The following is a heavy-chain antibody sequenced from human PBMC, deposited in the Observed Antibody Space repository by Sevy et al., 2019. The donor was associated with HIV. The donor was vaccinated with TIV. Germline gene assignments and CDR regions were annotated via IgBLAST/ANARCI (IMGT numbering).Heavy chain of an antibody. V-gene: IGHV3-48*02. J-gene: IGHJ4*02. CDR1: GFTFNTYS. CDR3: ARCPGHYSIDY. D-gene: IGHD2-21*01. Sequence: GGSLRLSCAASGFTFNTYSLIWVRQTPGKGLEWLSFIGTAAGVTYYADSVKGRFTISRDNAKNSLYLQMNSLRDEDTALYYSARCPGHYSIDYWGQGTLVTVSS. CDR2: IGTAAGVT.